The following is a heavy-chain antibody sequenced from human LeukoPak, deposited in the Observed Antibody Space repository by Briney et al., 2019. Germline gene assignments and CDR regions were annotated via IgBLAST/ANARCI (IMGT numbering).Heavy chain of an antibody. V-gene: IGHV4-59*01. CDR1: GGSISSYD. Sequence: SETLSLTCTVAGGSISSYDWGWIRQPRGKGRGWIGYIYYSGTTNYNPSLKSRLTISVHTSKNQFSLKLSSVTAADTAVYYCARGVYIAPAQYGYWGQGTLVTVSS. J-gene: IGHJ4*02. CDR2: IYYSGTT. D-gene: IGHD6-13*01. CDR3: ARGVYIAPAQYGY.